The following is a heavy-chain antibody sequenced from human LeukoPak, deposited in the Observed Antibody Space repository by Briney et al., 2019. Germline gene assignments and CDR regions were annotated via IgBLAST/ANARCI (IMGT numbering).Heavy chain of an antibody. D-gene: IGHD2-21*02. CDR1: GLTFSSYE. V-gene: IGHV3-48*03. CDR2: ISSSGSTI. J-gene: IGHJ5*02. Sequence: GGSLSLSCAAPGLTFSSYEMNWVRQAPGKGLEWVSYISSSGSTIYYADSVKGRFTISRDYAKNSLYLQMNILRADDTPVYYFARVFSKVTRGPWGQGTLVTVSS. CDR3: ARVFSKVTRGP.